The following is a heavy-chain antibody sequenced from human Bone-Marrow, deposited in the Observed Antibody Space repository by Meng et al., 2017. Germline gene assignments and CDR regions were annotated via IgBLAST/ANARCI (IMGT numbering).Heavy chain of an antibody. CDR2: TYYRSKWYN. CDR3: ARDIVLMVYAIDY. V-gene: IGHV6-1*01. CDR1: GDSVSSNSAA. J-gene: IGHJ4*02. Sequence: SQTLSLTCAISGDSVSSNSAAWNRIRQSPSRGLEWLGRTYYRSKWYNDYAVSVKSRITINPDTSKNQFSLQLNSVTPEDTAVYYCARDIVLMVYAIDYWGQGTLVTVSS. D-gene: IGHD2-8*01.